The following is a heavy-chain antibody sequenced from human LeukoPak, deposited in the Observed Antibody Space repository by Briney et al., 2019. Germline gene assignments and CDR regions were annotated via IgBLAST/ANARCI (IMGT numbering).Heavy chain of an antibody. V-gene: IGHV3-30-3*01. CDR2: ISYDGSNK. J-gene: IGHJ4*02. CDR3: ARGKPLKTYYYDSSGYYYFDY. D-gene: IGHD3-22*01. CDR1: GFTFSSYA. Sequence: GGSLRLSCAASGFTFSSYAMHWVRQAPGKGLEWVAVISYDGSNKYYADSVKGRFTISRDNSKNTLYLQMNSLRAEDTAVYYCARGKPLKTYYYDSSGYYYFDYWGQGTLVTVSS.